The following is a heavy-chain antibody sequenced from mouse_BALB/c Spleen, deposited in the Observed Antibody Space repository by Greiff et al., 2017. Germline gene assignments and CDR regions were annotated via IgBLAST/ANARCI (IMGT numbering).Heavy chain of an antibody. D-gene: IGHD3-2*01. CDR3: ARDSSGYWFAY. CDR1: GFNIKDTY. CDR2: IDPANGNT. Sequence: VQLQQSGAELVKPGASVKLSCTASGFNIKDTYMHWVKQRPEQGLEWIGRIDPANGNTKYDPKFQGKATITADTSSNTAYLQLSSLTSEDTAVYYCARDSSGYWFAYWGQGTLVTVFA. V-gene: IGHV14-3*02. J-gene: IGHJ3*01.